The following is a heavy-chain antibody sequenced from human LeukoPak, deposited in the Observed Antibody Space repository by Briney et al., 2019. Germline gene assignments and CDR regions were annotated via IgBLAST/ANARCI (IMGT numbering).Heavy chain of an antibody. V-gene: IGHV4-34*01. CDR2: INHSGST. Sequence: ETLSLTCTVSGGSISSYYWSWIRQPPGKGLEWIGEINHSGSTNYNPSLKSRVTISVDTSKNQFSLKLSSVTAADTAVYYCARTMVRGVIITPRLFYGMDVWGKGTTVTVSS. CDR1: GGSISSYY. CDR3: ARTMVRGVIITPRLFYGMDV. J-gene: IGHJ6*04. D-gene: IGHD3-10*01.